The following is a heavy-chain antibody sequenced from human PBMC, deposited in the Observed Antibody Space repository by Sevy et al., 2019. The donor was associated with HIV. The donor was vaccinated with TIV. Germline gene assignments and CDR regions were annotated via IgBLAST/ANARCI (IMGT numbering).Heavy chain of an antibody. CDR1: GFTFSSYW. J-gene: IGHJ5*02. CDR3: ARVVEGYDFWSGYSTKGWFDP. D-gene: IGHD3-3*01. V-gene: IGHV3-7*01. Sequence: GGSLRLSCAASGFTFSSYWMSWVRQAPGKGLEWVANIKQDGSEKYYVDSVKGRFTISRDNAKNSLYLQMNSLRAEDTAVYYCARVVEGYDFWSGYSTKGWFDPWAREPWSPSPQ. CDR2: IKQDGSEK.